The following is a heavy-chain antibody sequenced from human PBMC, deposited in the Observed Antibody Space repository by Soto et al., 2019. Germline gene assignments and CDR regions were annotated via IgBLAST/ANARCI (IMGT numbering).Heavy chain of an antibody. Sequence: GSLRLSCAASGFIFSNYWMTWVRQAPGKGLEWVANIRQDGSEGSYVDSVKGRFTISRDNAKVSLFLQMNSLRAEDTAVYYCARERGSKSMDVWGQGTTVTVSS. J-gene: IGHJ6*02. V-gene: IGHV3-7*03. CDR3: ARERGSKSMDV. CDR1: GFIFSNYW. D-gene: IGHD2-15*01. CDR2: IRQDGSEG.